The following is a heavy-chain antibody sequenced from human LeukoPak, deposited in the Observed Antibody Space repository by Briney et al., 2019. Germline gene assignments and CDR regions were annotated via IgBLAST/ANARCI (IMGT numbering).Heavy chain of an antibody. J-gene: IGHJ1*01. D-gene: IGHD1-14*01. CDR1: GYTFTNYG. CDR3: AKAGGTGAEYFQH. V-gene: IGHV1-18*01. Sequence: ASVKVSCKASGYTFTNYGINWVRQAPGQGLEWMGWISGYNGNTNYAQKLQGRVTMTTDRSTSTAYMELRSLRSDDTAVYYCAKAGGTGAEYFQHWGQGTLVTVSS. CDR2: ISGYNGNT.